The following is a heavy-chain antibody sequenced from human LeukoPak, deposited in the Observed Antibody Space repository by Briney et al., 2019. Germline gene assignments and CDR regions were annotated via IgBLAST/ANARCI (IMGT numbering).Heavy chain of an antibody. CDR2: IIPIFGTA. CDR3: ASTISGSQYFQH. J-gene: IGHJ1*01. V-gene: IGHV1-69*05. CDR1: GGTFSSYA. Sequence: GASVKVSCKASGGTFSSYAISWVRQAPGQGLEWMGGIIPIFGTANYAQKYQGRVTITTDESTSTAYMELSSLRSEDTAVYYCASTISGSQYFQHWGQGTLVTVSS. D-gene: IGHD3-10*01.